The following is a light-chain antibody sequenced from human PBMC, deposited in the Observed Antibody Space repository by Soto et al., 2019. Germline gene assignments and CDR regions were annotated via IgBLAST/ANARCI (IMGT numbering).Light chain of an antibody. Sequence: EIVLTQSPGTLSLSPGERGTLSCRASQSVGSRYLAWYQQKPGQAPRLLLYGVSTRATGIPDRLSGSGSGTDFTLTITRLEPEDSAVYYCQQYGVSPITFGQRTRLEIK. CDR3: QQYGVSPIT. J-gene: IGKJ5*01. CDR1: QSVGSRY. CDR2: GVS. V-gene: IGKV3-20*01.